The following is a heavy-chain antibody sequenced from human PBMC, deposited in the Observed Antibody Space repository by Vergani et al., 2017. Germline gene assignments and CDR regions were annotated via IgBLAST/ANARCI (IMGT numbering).Heavy chain of an antibody. CDR1: GFTFSSYA. CDR2: IIGSGGST. D-gene: IGHD6-6*01. J-gene: IGHJ4*02. CDR3: AKALDHGSSSFDY. V-gene: IGHV3-23*01. Sequence: EVQLLESGGGLVQPGGSLRLSCAASGFTFSSYAMSWVRQAPGKGLEWVSAIIGSGGSTYYADSVKGRFTISRDNSKNTLYLQMNSLRAEDTAVYYCAKALDHGSSSFDYWGQGTLVTVSS.